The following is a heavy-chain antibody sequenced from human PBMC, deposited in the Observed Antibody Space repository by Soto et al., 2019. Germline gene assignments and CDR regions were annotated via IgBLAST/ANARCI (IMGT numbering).Heavy chain of an antibody. CDR3: SNWNYEDFDS. J-gene: IGHJ4*02. V-gene: IGHV3-30*03. Sequence: PGGSLRLSCAASGFTFSSYGMHWVRQAPGKGLEWVAVISYDGSNKYYADSVKGRFTISRDNSKNTLYLQMNSLRAEDTAVYYCSNWNYEDFDSWGQGTLVTVSA. D-gene: IGHD1-7*01. CDR1: GFTFSSYG. CDR2: ISYDGSNK.